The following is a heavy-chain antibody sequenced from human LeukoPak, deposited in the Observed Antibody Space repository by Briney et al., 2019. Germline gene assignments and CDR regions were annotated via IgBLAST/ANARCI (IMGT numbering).Heavy chain of an antibody. Sequence: PGGSLRLSCAASGFTFSSYAMSWVRQAPGKGLEWVSAISGSGGSTYYADSVKGRFTISRDNSKNTLYLQMNSLRAEDTAVHYCAKAERVVPAAPTDYWGQGTLVTVSS. CDR1: GFTFSSYA. V-gene: IGHV3-23*01. CDR2: ISGSGGST. J-gene: IGHJ4*02. D-gene: IGHD2-2*01. CDR3: AKAERVVPAAPTDY.